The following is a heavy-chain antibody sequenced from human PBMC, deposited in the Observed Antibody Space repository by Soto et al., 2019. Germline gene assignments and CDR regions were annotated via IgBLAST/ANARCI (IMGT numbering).Heavy chain of an antibody. J-gene: IGHJ4*02. CDR3: ARRTAGTTYFDY. CDR2: VSDSGST. V-gene: IGHV4-59*08. Sequence: QVQLQESGPGLVRPSETLSLTCTVSGGSISNYFWSWIRQPPGKGLEWIGYVSDSGSTNYNPSLKSRVNISVDTSRMQFSLKLRSVTAADTAVYYCARRTAGTTYFDYWGQGTLVTVSS. D-gene: IGHD1-1*01. CDR1: GGSISNYF.